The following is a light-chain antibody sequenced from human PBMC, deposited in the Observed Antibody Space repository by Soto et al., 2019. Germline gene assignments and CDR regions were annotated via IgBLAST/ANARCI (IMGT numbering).Light chain of an antibody. CDR1: QSVSSY. CDR3: QQRSNWPLT. J-gene: IGKJ4*01. Sequence: EIVLTQSPATLSLSPGERVTLFCRASQSVSSYLAWYQQKPGQAPRLLIYDASNRATGIPARFSGSGSGTDFTLTISSLEPEDFAVYYCQQRSNWPLTFGGGTKVEIK. CDR2: DAS. V-gene: IGKV3-11*01.